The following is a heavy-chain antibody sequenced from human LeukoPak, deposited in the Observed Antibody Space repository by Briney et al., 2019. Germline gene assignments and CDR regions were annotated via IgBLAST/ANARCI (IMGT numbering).Heavy chain of an antibody. J-gene: IGHJ4*02. CDR2: IYYSGST. CDR1: GGSISSSSYY. V-gene: IGHV4-39*01. D-gene: IGHD3-3*01. Sequence: SETLSLTXTVSGGSISSSSYYWGGIRQPPGKGLEWIGSIYYSGSTYYNPSLKSRVTISVDTSKNQFSLKLSSVTAADTAVYYCAGTIFGVVRYWGQGTLVTVSS. CDR3: AGTIFGVVRY.